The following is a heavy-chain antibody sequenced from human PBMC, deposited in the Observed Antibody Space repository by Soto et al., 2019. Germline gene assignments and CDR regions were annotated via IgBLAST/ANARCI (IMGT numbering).Heavy chain of an antibody. Sequence: PSETLSLTCTVSGGSISSSSYYWGWIRQPPGKGLEWIGSIYYSGSTYYNPSLKSRVTISVDTSKNQFSLKLSSVTAADTAVYYCARGRGTVTSYYYYYGMDVWGQGTTVNVSS. CDR1: GGSISSSSYY. J-gene: IGHJ6*01. CDR2: IYYSGST. V-gene: IGHV4-39*01. D-gene: IGHD4-17*01. CDR3: ARGRGTVTSYYYYYGMDV.